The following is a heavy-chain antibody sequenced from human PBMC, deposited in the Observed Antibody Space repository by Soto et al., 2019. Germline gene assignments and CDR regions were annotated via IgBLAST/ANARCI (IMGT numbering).Heavy chain of an antibody. V-gene: IGHV3-30-3*01. D-gene: IGHD1-7*01. J-gene: IGHJ6*02. CDR2: TSNDGSNT. CDR3: ARGNLDV. CDR1: AFTLSKFV. Sequence: QVQVVESGGGVVQPGKSLRLSCAASAFTLSKFVMHWVRQAPGRGLEWVAVTSNDGSNTFYADSVKGLFTISRDNSKNTVYLQMNSLRTADTAVYYCARGNLDVWGQGTTVTVSS.